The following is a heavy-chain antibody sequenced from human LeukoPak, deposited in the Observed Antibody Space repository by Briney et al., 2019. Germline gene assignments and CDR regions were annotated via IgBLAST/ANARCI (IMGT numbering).Heavy chain of an antibody. CDR2: IYYTGST. D-gene: IGHD5-18*01. CDR1: GGSFSGYY. Sequence: SETLSLTCAVYGGSFSGYYWSWVRQPPGKGLEWIGYIYYTGSTTHNPSLNSRVTISLDTSKNQFSLKLSSVTAADTAVYYCAGDVDTVMLNAFDIWGQGTVVTVSS. V-gene: IGHV4-59*08. CDR3: AGDVDTVMLNAFDI. J-gene: IGHJ3*02.